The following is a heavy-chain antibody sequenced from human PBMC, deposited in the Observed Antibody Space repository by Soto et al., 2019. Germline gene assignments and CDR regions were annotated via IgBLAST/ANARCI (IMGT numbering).Heavy chain of an antibody. D-gene: IGHD4-17*01. CDR3: ARHGNTVTTGYYYGMDV. CDR1: GASISSSNYY. J-gene: IGHJ6*02. Sequence: SDTLSLTCTVSGASISSSNYYWCWIRQPPGRGLEWIGTMYYSGRTYYNPSLKSRVTTSVDTSKNQFSLKLSAVTATDTAVYYCARHGNTVTTGYYYGMDVWGQATTVTVSS. CDR2: MYYSGRT. V-gene: IGHV4-39*01.